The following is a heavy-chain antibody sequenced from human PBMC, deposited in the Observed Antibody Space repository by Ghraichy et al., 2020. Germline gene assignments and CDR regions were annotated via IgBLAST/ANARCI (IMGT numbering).Heavy chain of an antibody. CDR1: GGSVSSGSFS. CDR2: IYHSGTT. V-gene: IGHV4-30-2*01. CDR3: ARAPYDDDGFYDDGFDV. J-gene: IGHJ3*01. D-gene: IGHD3-22*01. Sequence: SLNISCAFSGGSVSSGSFSWSWIRQPPGKGLEWIGYIYHSGTTYYNPSLKSRVTISLDDSKNQFSLKLSSVTAADTTVYYCARAPYDDDGFYDDGFDVWGQGIMFTVSS.